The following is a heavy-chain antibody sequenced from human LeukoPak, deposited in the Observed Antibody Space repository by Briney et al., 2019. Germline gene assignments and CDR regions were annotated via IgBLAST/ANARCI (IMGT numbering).Heavy chain of an antibody. V-gene: IGHV4-59*08. CDR3: ARTHVDTALRNAFDI. CDR2: IYYSGST. J-gene: IGHJ3*02. CDR1: GGSISRYY. Sequence: MSSETLSLTCTVSGGSISRYYWSWIRQPPGKGLEWIGYIYYSGSTNYNPSLKSRVTISVDTSKNQFSLKLSSVTAADTAVYYCARTHVDTALRNAFDIWGQGTMVTVSS. D-gene: IGHD5-18*01.